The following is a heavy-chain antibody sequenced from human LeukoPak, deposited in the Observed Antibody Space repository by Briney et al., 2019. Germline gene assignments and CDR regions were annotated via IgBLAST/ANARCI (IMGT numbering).Heavy chain of an antibody. D-gene: IGHD3-22*01. CDR2: INTYNGNT. J-gene: IGHJ4*02. CDR3: ATNYYDSSDYYSIDY. CDR1: GYTFTRYG. V-gene: IGHV1-18*01. Sequence: ASVKVSCKASGYTFTRYGISWVRQAPGQGLEWMGWINTYNGNTDYAQKLQGRVTMTTDTSTSTAYMELRSLRSDDTALYYCATNYYDSSDYYSIDYWGQGTLVTVSS.